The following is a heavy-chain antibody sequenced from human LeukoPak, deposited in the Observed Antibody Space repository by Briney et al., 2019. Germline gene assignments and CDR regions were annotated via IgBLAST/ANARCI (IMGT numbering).Heavy chain of an antibody. CDR1: GGSFSGYY. D-gene: IGHD6-19*01. CDR2: INHSGST. CDR3: ARAHRQWLAPSFDY. J-gene: IGHJ4*02. Sequence: SETLSLTCAVYGGSFSGYYWSWIRQPPGKGLEWIGEINHSGSTNYNPSLKSRVTISVDTSKNQFSLKLSSVTAADTAVYYCARAHRQWLAPSFDYWGQGTLVTVSS. V-gene: IGHV4-34*01.